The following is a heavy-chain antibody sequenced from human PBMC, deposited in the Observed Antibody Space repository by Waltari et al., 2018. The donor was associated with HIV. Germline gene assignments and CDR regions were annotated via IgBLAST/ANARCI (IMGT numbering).Heavy chain of an antibody. CDR3: AKGNYDVLTGYYGPSFEC. V-gene: IGHV3-64D*06. J-gene: IGHJ4*02. CDR2: ISGVGHST. Sequence: EVQVVESGGTLVQPGGSLRLSCSASGFTFRSYAIHWVRQTPGKGMWYVSAISGVGHSTYYAVSLKGRFTITRENSNNTVWLQMRSLRAEDTAVYYCAKGNYDVLTGYYGPSFECWGQGTLVTVSS. D-gene: IGHD3-9*01. CDR1: GFTFRSYA.